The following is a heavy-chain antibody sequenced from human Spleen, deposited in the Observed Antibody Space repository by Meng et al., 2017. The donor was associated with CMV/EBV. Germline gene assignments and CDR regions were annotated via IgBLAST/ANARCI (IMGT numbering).Heavy chain of an antibody. D-gene: IGHD6-6*01. CDR1: GYTFTNYH. CDR3: AREPPQGVHFDH. J-gene: IGHJ4*02. CDR2: IYDSGGNT. Sequence: SCHASGYTFTNYHIHWMRQAPGHGLEYMGVIYDSGGNTYKEQKFQERVTMTWDTSTTTVHMELSSLRSEDTAVYYCAREPPQGVHFDHWGQGTLVTVSS. V-gene: IGHV1-46*01.